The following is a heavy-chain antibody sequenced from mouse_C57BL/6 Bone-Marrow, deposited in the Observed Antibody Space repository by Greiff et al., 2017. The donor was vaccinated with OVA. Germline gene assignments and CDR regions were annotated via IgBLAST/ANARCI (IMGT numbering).Heavy chain of an antibody. CDR3: ARIGREGSSYEAMDY. CDR1: GYTFTSYW. D-gene: IGHD1-1*01. J-gene: IGHJ4*01. V-gene: IGHV1-69*01. Sequence: VQLQQPGAELVMPGASVKLSCKASGYTFTSYWMHWVKQRPGQGLEWIGEIDPSDSYTNYNQKFKGKSTLTVDKSSSTAYMQLSSLTSEDSAVYYCARIGREGSSYEAMDYWGQGTSVTVSS. CDR2: IDPSDSYT.